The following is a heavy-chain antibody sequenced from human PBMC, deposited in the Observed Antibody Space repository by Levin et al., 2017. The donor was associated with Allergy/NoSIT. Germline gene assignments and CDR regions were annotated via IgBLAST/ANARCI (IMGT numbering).Heavy chain of an antibody. D-gene: IGHD6-13*01. V-gene: IGHV1-46*01. J-gene: IGHJ5*02. CDR2: INPSGGST. CDR3: ARDRTRIAAAGRGWFDP. Sequence: GESLKISCKASGYTFTSYYMHWVRQAPGQGLEWMGIINPSGGSTSYAQKFQGRVTMTRDTSTSTVYMELSSLRSEDTAVYYCARDRTRIAAAGRGWFDPWGQGTLVTVSS. CDR1: GYTFTSYY.